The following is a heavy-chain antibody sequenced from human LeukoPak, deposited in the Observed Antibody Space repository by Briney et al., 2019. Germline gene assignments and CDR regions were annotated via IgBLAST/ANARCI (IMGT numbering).Heavy chain of an antibody. CDR3: ARAPYDTSGYIVH. CDR2: ISSGSSYI. CDR1: GFTFSSYA. V-gene: IGHV3-21*01. J-gene: IGHJ5*02. Sequence: PGGSLRLSCAASGFTFSSYAMSWVRQAPGKGLEWVSSISSGSSYIYYTDSVKGRFTISRDNAKNSLYLQMNSLRAEDTAVYYCARAPYDTSGYIVHWGQGTLVTVSS. D-gene: IGHD3-22*01.